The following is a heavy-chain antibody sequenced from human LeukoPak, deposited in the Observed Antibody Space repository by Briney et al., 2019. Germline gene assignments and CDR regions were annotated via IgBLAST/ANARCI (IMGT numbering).Heavy chain of an antibody. J-gene: IGHJ5*02. CDR2: INPNSGDT. CDR1: GYTFSGYF. Sequence: ASVKVSCKASGYTFSGYFIHWVHQAPGQGLEWMGRINPNSGDTNHAQKFQGRVTMTRDTSISTAYMELSRLRSDDTAVYYCARVSSPLQYNWFDPWGQGTLVTVSS. D-gene: IGHD1-14*01. CDR3: ARVSSPLQYNWFDP. V-gene: IGHV1-2*06.